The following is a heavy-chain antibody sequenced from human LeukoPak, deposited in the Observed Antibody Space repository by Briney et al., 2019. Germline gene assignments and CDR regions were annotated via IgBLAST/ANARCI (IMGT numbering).Heavy chain of an antibody. CDR1: GFTFSSYA. J-gene: IGHJ3*02. Sequence: GESLRLSCAASGFTFSSYAMSWVRQAPGKGLEWVSAISGSGGSTYYADSVKGRFTISRDNSKNTLYLQMNSLRAEDTAVYYCAKGGYYDFWSGYFKDAFDIWGQGTMVTVSS. D-gene: IGHD3-3*01. V-gene: IGHV3-23*01. CDR3: AKGGYYDFWSGYFKDAFDI. CDR2: ISGSGGST.